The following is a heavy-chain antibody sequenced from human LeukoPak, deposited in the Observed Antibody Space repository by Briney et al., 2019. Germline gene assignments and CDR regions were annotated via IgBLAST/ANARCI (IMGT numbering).Heavy chain of an antibody. J-gene: IGHJ6*02. D-gene: IGHD5-12*01. CDR3: ARLGSGYAGYYYGMDV. Sequence: SETLSLTCTVSGGSISRSSYYWGWTRQPPGKGLEWIGSIYYSGSTYYNPSPKSRVTISVDTSKNQFSLKLSSVTAADTAVYYCARLGSGYAGYYYGMDVWGQGTTVTVSS. CDR2: IYYSGST. CDR1: GGSISRSSYY. V-gene: IGHV4-39*07.